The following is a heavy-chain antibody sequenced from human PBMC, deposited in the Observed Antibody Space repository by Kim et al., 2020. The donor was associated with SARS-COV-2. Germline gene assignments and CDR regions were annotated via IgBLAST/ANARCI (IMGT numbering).Heavy chain of an antibody. V-gene: IGHV1-69*13. CDR1: GGSFSTYA. J-gene: IGHJ4*02. CDR2: TVPMFDTP. Sequence: SVKVSCKSSGGSFSTYAISWLRQAPGQGLEWLGGTVPMFDTPNYAQKFQDRLTISADESTSTAYMELNSLKFEDTAVYYCARDLSQGFNYGVFDFWGRGTLVTVSS. D-gene: IGHD5-18*01. CDR3: ARDLSQGFNYGVFDF.